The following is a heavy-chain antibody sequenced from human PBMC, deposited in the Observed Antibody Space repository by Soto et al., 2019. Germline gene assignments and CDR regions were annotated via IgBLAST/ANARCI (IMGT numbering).Heavy chain of an antibody. D-gene: IGHD3-22*01. J-gene: IGHJ5*02. Sequence: SETLSLTCTVSGGSISSGSYYWSWIRQPAGKGLEWIGYIYYSGSTNYNPSLKSRVTISVDTSKNQFSLKLSSVTAADTAVYYCARDRPNYYDSSGYYHNWFDPWGQGTMVTVSS. V-gene: IGHV4-61*01. CDR3: ARDRPNYYDSSGYYHNWFDP. CDR1: GGSISSGSYY. CDR2: IYYSGST.